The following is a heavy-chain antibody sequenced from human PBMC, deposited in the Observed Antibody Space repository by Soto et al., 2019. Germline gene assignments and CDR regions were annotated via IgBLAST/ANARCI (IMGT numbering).Heavy chain of an antibody. CDR2: INHSGST. J-gene: IGHJ3*02. V-gene: IGHV4-34*01. D-gene: IGHD3-3*01. CDR3: VSSRTAVFGDALDI. CDR1: GGSFSGYY. Sequence: SATLSLTCAVYGGSFSGYYWSWIRQPPGKGLEWIGEINHSGSTNYNPSLKSRVTISVDTSKNQFSLKLSSVTAADTAVYYCVSSRTAVFGDALDIWALGTMVTVSS.